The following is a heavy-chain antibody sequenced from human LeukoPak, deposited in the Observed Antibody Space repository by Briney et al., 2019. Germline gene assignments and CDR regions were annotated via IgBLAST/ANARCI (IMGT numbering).Heavy chain of an antibody. CDR1: GFTFSSFL. CDR3: ARGMAAAA. Sequence: PGGSLRLSCAASGFTFSSFLMTWVRQAPGTGLEWVANINQDGSEKYYVDPVKGRFTISRDDAKNSLYLQMNGLRVEDTAVYYCARGMAAAAWGQGTLVTVSS. J-gene: IGHJ4*02. V-gene: IGHV3-7*01. D-gene: IGHD5-24*01. CDR2: INQDGSEK.